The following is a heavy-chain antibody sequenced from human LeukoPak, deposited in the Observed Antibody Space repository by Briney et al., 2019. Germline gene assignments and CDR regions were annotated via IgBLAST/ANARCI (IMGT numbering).Heavy chain of an antibody. D-gene: IGHD6-13*01. CDR1: GFTFDDYA. CDR3: AKGRAIAAAGLPDY. CDR2: ISWNSGSI. J-gene: IGHJ4*02. Sequence: GMSLRLSCAASGFTFDDYAMHWVRQAPGKGLEWVSGISWNSGSIGYADSVKGRFTISRDNAKNSLYLQMNSLRAEDTALYYCAKGRAIAAAGLPDYWGQGTLVTVSS. V-gene: IGHV3-9*01.